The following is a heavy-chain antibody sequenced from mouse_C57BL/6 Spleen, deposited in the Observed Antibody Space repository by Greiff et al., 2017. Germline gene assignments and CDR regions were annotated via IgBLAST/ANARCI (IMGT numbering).Heavy chain of an antibody. CDR3: AINSYGSSYGWYFDV. J-gene: IGHJ1*03. D-gene: IGHD1-1*01. Sequence: QVPLQQPGAELVKPGASVKLSCKASGYTFTSYWMHWVKQRPGQGLEWIGMIHPNSGSTNYNEKFKSKATLTVDTSSSTAYMQLSSLTSEDSAVYYCAINSYGSSYGWYFDVWGTGTTVTGSA. CDR2: IHPNSGST. V-gene: IGHV1-64*01. CDR1: GYTFTSYW.